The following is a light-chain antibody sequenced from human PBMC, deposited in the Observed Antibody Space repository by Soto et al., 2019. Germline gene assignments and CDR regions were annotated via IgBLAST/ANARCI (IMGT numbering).Light chain of an antibody. CDR2: EAA. J-gene: IGLJ3*02. V-gene: IGLV2-23*01. Sequence: QSVLTQPASVSGSPGQSITISCTGTSSDIGTYHLVSWYQHHPGKAPKLIIFEAAKRPSGLSTRFSGSRSGATASLTISGLQPDDESNFYCCSFAGETTWVCGGGTKLTVL. CDR3: CSFAGETTWV. CDR1: SSDIGTYHL.